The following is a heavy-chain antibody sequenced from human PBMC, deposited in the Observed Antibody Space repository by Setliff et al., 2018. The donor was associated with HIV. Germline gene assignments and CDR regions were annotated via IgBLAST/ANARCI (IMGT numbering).Heavy chain of an antibody. V-gene: IGHV4-59*01. Sequence: SETLSLTCSVSGDSIGTYYWNWIRQPPGKGLEWIGYIYYSGSTNYNPSLKSRVTISVDTSKNQFSLKLSSVTAADTAVYYCARGGYDYVWGSYRYPYYYYYMDVWGKGTTVTVSS. CDR3: ARGGYDYVWGSYRYPYYYYYMDV. CDR2: IYYSGST. D-gene: IGHD3-16*02. J-gene: IGHJ6*03. CDR1: GDSIGTYY.